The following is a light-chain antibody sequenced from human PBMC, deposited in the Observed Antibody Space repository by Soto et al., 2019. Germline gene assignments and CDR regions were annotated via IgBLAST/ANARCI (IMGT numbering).Light chain of an antibody. Sequence: DIVMTQSPLSLPVTLGQPASISCRSSQSLVYSDGDTYLTWLHQRPGQSPRRLIDKVSNRHSGVPDRFSGSGSGTDFSLKISRVEAEDLGTYYCVQYTHWPMTFGQGTRLEIK. CDR1: QSLVYSDGDTY. J-gene: IGKJ2*01. V-gene: IGKV2-30*01. CDR3: VQYTHWPMT. CDR2: KVS.